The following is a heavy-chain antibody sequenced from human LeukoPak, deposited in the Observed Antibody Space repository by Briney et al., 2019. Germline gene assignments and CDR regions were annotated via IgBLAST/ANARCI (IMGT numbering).Heavy chain of an antibody. Sequence: PGGSLRLSCVASGFTLSSYWMSWVRQAPEKGLEWVANIREDGNEKYYVDSVKGRFTISRDNAKNSLWLRMNSLRAEDTAVYCATSSGWRFDYWGQGTLVAVSS. D-gene: IGHD3-22*01. V-gene: IGHV3-7*01. J-gene: IGHJ4*02. CDR1: GFTLSSYW. CDR2: IREDGNEK. CDR3: ATSSGWRFDY.